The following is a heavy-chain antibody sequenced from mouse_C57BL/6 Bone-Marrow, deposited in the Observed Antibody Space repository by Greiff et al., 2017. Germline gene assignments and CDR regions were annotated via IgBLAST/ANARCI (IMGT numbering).Heavy chain of an antibody. V-gene: IGHV1-78*01. J-gene: IGHJ1*03. Sequence: VQLQESDAELVKPGASVKISCKVSGYTFTDHTIHWMKQRPEQGLEWIGYIYPRDGSTKYNAKFKGKATLTADKSSSTAYMQLNSLTSEDSAVYFCARPPITYLRYFDVWGTGTTVTVSS. CDR2: IYPRDGST. CDR1: GYTFTDHT. D-gene: IGHD1-1*01. CDR3: ARPPITYLRYFDV.